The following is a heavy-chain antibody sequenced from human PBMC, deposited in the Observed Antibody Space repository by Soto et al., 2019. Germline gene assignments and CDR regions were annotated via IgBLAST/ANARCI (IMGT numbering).Heavy chain of an antibody. CDR1: GDSVSSNSAA. CDR2: TYYRSKWYN. J-gene: IGHJ6*02. Sequence: PSQTLSLTCAISGDSVSSNSAAWNWIRQSPSRGLEWLGRTYYRSKWYNDYAVSVKSRITINPDTSKNQFSLQLNSVTPEDTAVYYCAREVVVAATPWFYYYYGMDVWGQGTTVTVS. CDR3: AREVVVAATPWFYYYYGMDV. V-gene: IGHV6-1*01. D-gene: IGHD2-15*01.